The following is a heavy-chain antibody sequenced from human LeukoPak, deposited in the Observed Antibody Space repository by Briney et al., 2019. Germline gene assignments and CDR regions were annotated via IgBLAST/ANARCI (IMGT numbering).Heavy chain of an antibody. CDR1: GFTFSSYW. CDR3: APLGGSGYYGGGWFDP. D-gene: IGHD3-22*01. V-gene: IGHV3-7*03. Sequence: GGSLRLSCSASGFTFSSYWMSWVRQAPGKGLEWVANRKQDGSEKYYVDSVKGRFTISRDNAKNSLYLQMNSLRAEDTAVYYCAPLGGSGYYGGGWFDPWGQGTLVTVSS. CDR2: RKQDGSEK. J-gene: IGHJ5*02.